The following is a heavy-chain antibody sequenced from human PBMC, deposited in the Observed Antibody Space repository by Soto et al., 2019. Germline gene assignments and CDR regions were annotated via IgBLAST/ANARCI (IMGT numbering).Heavy chain of an antibody. CDR1: GASISSGDDY. CDR3: ASVRAHSFDT. V-gene: IGHV4-30-4*01. CDR2: IYYSGST. Sequence: HVQLQESGPGLVKPSQTLSLTCTVSGASISSGDDYWSWIRQPPGKGLEWLAFIYYSGSTYYNPSLKSRPTIPVDTSKSQFSLSLSSVTAADTAVYYCASVRAHSFDTWGQGTLVTVSS. J-gene: IGHJ4*02.